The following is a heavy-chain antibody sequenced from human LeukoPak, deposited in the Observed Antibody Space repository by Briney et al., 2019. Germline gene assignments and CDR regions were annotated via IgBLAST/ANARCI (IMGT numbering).Heavy chain of an antibody. Sequence: PGGSLRLSCVVSGISLSNYAMTWVRQAPGKGLEWVSYISERGGSTTYADSVKGRFTISRDTSLNTLYLQMNNLRGEDTAIYFWANGGFVIGEILVIGYPKEAYHYDFWGQGVLVTVSS. J-gene: IGHJ4*02. CDR1: GISLSNYA. V-gene: IGHV3-23*01. CDR2: ISERGGST. CDR3: ANGGFVIGEILVIGYPKEAYHYDF. D-gene: IGHD2-21*01.